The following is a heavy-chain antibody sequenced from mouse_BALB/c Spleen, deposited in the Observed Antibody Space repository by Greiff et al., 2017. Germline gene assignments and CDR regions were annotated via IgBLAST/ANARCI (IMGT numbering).Heavy chain of an antibody. V-gene: IGHV1-14*01. CDR2: INPGNDGT. CDR3: ARWGYDDEALDY. Sequence: EVQLQQSGPELVQPGASVKISCKASGYSFTGYSMHWVKQTPGQGLEWIGYINPGNDGTKYNEKFKGQVTLTSDKATSTAYMELSSLTSEDSAVYYCARWGYDDEALDYWGQGTSLTVSS. J-gene: IGHJ4*01. CDR1: GYSFTGYS. D-gene: IGHD2-3*01.